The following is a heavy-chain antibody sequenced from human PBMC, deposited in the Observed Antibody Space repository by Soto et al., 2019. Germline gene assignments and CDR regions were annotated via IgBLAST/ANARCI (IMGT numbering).Heavy chain of an antibody. V-gene: IGHV1-69*13. CDR3: AKIVVVVAATRYYYYGMDV. J-gene: IGHJ6*02. CDR1: GGTFSSYA. Sequence: SVKVSCKASGGTFSSYAISWVRQAPGQGLEWMGGIIPIFGTANYAQKFRGRVTITADESTSTAYMELSSLRSEDTAVYYCAKIVVVVAATRYYYYGMDVWGQGTTVTVSS. D-gene: IGHD2-15*01. CDR2: IIPIFGTA.